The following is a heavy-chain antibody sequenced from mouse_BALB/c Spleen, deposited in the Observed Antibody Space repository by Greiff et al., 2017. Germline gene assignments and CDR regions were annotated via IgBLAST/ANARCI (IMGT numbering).Heavy chain of an antibody. CDR3: ARKGAVYAMDY. CDR2: ISYSGST. Sequence: EVQLVESGPGLVKPSQSLSLTCTVSGYSITSYYAWNWIRQFPGNQLEWMGYISYSGSTSYNPSLKSRISITRDTSKNQFFLQLNSVTTEDTATYYCARKGAVYAMDYWGQGTSVTVSS. J-gene: IGHJ4*01. V-gene: IGHV3-2*02. CDR1: GYSITSYYA. D-gene: IGHD3-3*01.